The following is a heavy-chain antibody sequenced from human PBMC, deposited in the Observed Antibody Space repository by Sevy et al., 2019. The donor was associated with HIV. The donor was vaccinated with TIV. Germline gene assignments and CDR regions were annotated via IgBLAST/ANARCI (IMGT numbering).Heavy chain of an antibody. CDR3: ARGPKLGWFGIGDYYYMDV. Sequence: SETLSLTCAVYGGSFSGYYWSWIRQPPGKGLEWIGEINHSGSTNYNPSLKSRVTISVDTSKNQFSLKLSSVTAADTAVYYCARGPKLGWFGIGDYYYMDVWGKGTTVTVSS. CDR2: INHSGST. V-gene: IGHV4-34*01. D-gene: IGHD6-19*01. CDR1: GGSFSGYY. J-gene: IGHJ6*03.